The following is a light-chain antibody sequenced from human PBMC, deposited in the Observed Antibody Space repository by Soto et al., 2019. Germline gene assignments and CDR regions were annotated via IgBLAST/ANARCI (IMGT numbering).Light chain of an antibody. CDR1: QSVSSW. V-gene: IGKV1-5*03. Sequence: DIQMTQSPSTLSASVGDRVTITCRASQSVSSWLAWYHQKSGKAPKLLIYEASTLQSGVPSRFRGSGSGTEFTLTISSLQPDDFATYHCQQYNSYSRTFGQGTKVEIK. CDR3: QQYNSYSRT. J-gene: IGKJ1*01. CDR2: EAS.